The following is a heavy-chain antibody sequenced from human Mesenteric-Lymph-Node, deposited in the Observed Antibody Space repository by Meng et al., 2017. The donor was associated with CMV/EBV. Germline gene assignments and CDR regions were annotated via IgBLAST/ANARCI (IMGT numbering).Heavy chain of an antibody. Sequence: GESLKISCAASGFTVSNKYMSWVRQAPGKGLEWVSILYSGGTTYYADSVKGRFTISRDISKNTLYHQMNSLKPEDAAVYYCARMSSSDWYYASWGQGTLVTVSS. CDR3: ARMSSSDWYYAS. D-gene: IGHD6-19*01. V-gene: IGHV3-66*02. CDR1: GFTVSNKY. CDR2: LYSGGTT. J-gene: IGHJ5*01.